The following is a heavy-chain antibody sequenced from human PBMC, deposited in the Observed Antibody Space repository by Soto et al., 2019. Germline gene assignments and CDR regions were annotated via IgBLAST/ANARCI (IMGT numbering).Heavy chain of an antibody. D-gene: IGHD6-13*01. CDR2: ISGSGSSI. CDR1: GFTFSNYA. J-gene: IGHJ5*02. CDR3: AKGGDSSSWKNWFDP. V-gene: IGHV3-23*01. Sequence: TGGSLRLSCAASGFTFSNYAMTWVRQAPGKGLEWVSGISGSGSSIYYADSVKGRFTISRDNSENTLYLQMNSLRAEDTAVYYCAKGGDSSSWKNWFDPWGQGTLVTVSS.